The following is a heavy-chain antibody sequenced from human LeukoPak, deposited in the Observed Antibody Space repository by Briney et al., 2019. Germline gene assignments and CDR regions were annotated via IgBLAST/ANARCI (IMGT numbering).Heavy chain of an antibody. CDR1: GFTFSSYG. J-gene: IGHJ3*02. V-gene: IGHV3-30*02. CDR2: IRYDGSNK. D-gene: IGHD1-1*01. CDR3: AREPKEYNWNDEIWNAFDI. Sequence: PGGSLRLSCAASGFTFSSYGMHWVRQAPGKGLEWVAFIRYDGSNKYYADSVKGRFTISRDNSKNTLYLQMNSLRAEDTAVYYCAREPKEYNWNDEIWNAFDIWGQGTMVTVSS.